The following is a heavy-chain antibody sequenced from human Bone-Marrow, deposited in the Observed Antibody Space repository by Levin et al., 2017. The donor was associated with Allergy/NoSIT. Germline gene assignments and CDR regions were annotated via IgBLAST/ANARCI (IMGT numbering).Heavy chain of an antibody. V-gene: IGHV4-34*01. Sequence: SETLSLTCAVYGGSFSGYYWSWIRQPPGKGLEWIGEINHSGSTNYNPSLKSRVTISVDTSKNQFSLKLSSVTAADTAVYYCARGPGGSPSGYWGQGTLVTVSS. J-gene: IGHJ4*02. CDR2: INHSGST. CDR3: ARGPGGSPSGY. CDR1: GGSFSGYY. D-gene: IGHD1-14*01.